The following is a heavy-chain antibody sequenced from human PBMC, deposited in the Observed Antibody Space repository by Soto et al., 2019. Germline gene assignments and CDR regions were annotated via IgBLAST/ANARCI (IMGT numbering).Heavy chain of an antibody. D-gene: IGHD6-13*01. V-gene: IGHV1-18*04. CDR2: ISAYNGNT. CDR3: ARVRIAAAGSYGMDV. Sequence: ASVKVSCKASGYTFTSYGISWVRQAPGQGLEWMGWISAYNGNTNYAQKPQGRVTMTTDTSTSTAYMELRSLRSDDTAVYYCARVRIAAAGSYGMDVWGQGTTVTVYS. CDR1: GYTFTSYG. J-gene: IGHJ6*02.